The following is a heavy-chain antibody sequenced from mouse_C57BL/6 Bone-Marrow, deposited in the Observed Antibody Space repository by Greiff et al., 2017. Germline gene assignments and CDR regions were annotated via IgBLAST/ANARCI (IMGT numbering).Heavy chain of an antibody. Sequence: QVQLQQPGAELVMPGASVKLSCKASGYTFTSYWMHWVKQRPGQGLEWIGEIDPSDSYTNYNQKFKGKSTLTVDKSSSTAYMQLSSLTSEGSAVYYCARDYYGSSYTWYFDVWGTGTTVTVSS. D-gene: IGHD1-1*01. CDR1: GYTFTSYW. J-gene: IGHJ1*03. CDR3: ARDYYGSSYTWYFDV. V-gene: IGHV1-69*01. CDR2: IDPSDSYT.